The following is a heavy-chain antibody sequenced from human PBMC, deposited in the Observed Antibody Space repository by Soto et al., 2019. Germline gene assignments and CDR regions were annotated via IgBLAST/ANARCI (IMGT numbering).Heavy chain of an antibody. Sequence: PSETLSLTCAVSGGSISSGGYSWSWIRQPPGKGLEWIGYIYHSGSTYYNPSLKSRVTISIDTSKNQFSLRLNSLTAADTAVYYCARALPVVRGLISYYFDNWGQGIMVTVSS. J-gene: IGHJ4*02. D-gene: IGHD3-10*01. CDR1: GGSISSGGYS. CDR3: ARALPVVRGLISYYFDN. CDR2: IYHSGST. V-gene: IGHV4-30-2*01.